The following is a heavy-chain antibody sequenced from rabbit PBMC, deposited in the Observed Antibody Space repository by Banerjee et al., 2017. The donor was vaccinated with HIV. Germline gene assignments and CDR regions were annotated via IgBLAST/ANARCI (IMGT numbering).Heavy chain of an antibody. CDR3: ARDTGSSWDL. CDR2: INTASGST. D-gene: IGHD4-2*01. CDR1: GFSFSSYA. J-gene: IGHJ4*01. Sequence: QEQLEESGGDLVKPGASLTLTCTASGFSFSSYAMCWFRQAPGKGPEWIGYINTASGSTYYASWAKGRFTISKTSSTTVTLQMTSLTAADTATYFCARDTGSSWDLWGPGTLVTV. V-gene: IGHV1S45*01.